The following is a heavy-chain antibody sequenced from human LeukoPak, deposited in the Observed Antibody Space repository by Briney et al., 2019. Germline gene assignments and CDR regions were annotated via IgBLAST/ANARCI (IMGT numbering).Heavy chain of an antibody. J-gene: IGHJ5*02. Sequence: SVKVSCKASGGTFSSYAISWVRQAPGQGLEWMGGIIPIFGTANYAQKFQGRVTITADESTSTAYMELSSLSSEDTAVYYCARSPALSYYGSGSREGPRWFDPWGQGTLVTVSS. CDR2: IIPIFGTA. V-gene: IGHV1-69*13. CDR1: GGTFSSYA. D-gene: IGHD3-10*01. CDR3: ARSPALSYYGSGSREGPRWFDP.